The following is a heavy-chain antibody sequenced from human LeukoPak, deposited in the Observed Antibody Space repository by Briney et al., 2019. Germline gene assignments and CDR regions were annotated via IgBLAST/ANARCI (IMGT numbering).Heavy chain of an antibody. Sequence: PSETLSLTCAVYGGSFSGFYWSWIRQPPGKGLEWIGEINHSGSTNYNPSLKSRVTISVDTSKNQFSLKLSSVTAADTAVYYCARDIPTQWPRTSGYFDYWGKGTLVTVSS. CDR3: ARDIPTQWPRTSGYFDY. CDR2: INHSGST. CDR1: GGSFSGFY. D-gene: IGHD5-12*01. J-gene: IGHJ4*02. V-gene: IGHV4-34*01.